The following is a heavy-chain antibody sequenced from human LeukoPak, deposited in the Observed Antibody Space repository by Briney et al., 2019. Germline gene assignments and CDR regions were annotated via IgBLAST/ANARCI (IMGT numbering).Heavy chain of an antibody. CDR2: INPNSGGT. J-gene: IGHJ6*03. V-gene: IGHV1-2*02. Sequence: ASVKVSCKASGYTFTGYYMHWVRQAPGQGLEWMGWINPNSGGTNYAQKFQGRVTMTRDTSISTAYMELSRLRSEDTAVYYCARYMVRDYYYYYYMDVWGKGTTVTVSS. CDR3: ARYMVRDYYYYYYMDV. D-gene: IGHD3-10*01. CDR1: GYTFTGYY.